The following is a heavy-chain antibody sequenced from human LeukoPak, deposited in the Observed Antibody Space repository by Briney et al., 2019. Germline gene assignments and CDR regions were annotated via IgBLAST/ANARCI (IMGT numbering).Heavy chain of an antibody. CDR3: ARADFWSGYYYFDY. Sequence: GGSLRLPCAASGFTFSSYWISWVRQAPGKGLEWVANIKQDGSEKYYVDSVKGRFTISRDNAKTSLYLRMNSRRDEDMAGYYCARADFWSGYYYFDYWGQGTLVTVSS. D-gene: IGHD3-3*01. CDR1: GFTFSSYW. CDR2: IKQDGSEK. J-gene: IGHJ4*02. V-gene: IGHV3-7*01.